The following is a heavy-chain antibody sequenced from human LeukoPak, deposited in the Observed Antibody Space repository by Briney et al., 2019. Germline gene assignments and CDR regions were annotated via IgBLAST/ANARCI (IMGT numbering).Heavy chain of an antibody. CDR2: ISYDGSNK. Sequence: GGSLRLSCAASGFTFSSYGMHWVRQAPGKGLEWVAVISYDGSNKYYADSVKGRFTISRDNSKNTLYLQMDSLRAEDTAVYYCAKDRGYSGYDSGDYWGQGTLVTVSS. J-gene: IGHJ4*02. CDR1: GFTFSSYG. CDR3: AKDRGYSGYDSGDY. V-gene: IGHV3-30*18. D-gene: IGHD5-12*01.